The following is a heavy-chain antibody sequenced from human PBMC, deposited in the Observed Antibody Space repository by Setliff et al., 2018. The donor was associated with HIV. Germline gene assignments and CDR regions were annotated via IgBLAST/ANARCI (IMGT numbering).Heavy chain of an antibody. D-gene: IGHD3-10*01. Sequence: SETRSRTCAVDGGSFSGYYWSWSREPPGKGLEWIGEINHSGSPNYSPSLKSRVTISVDTSKNQFSLKLSSVTASDTAVYFCARSGYYGSGTHYKGHWRDWFDPWGQGTLVTVSS. CDR2: INHSGSP. CDR3: ARSGYYGSGTHYKGHWRDWFDP. CDR1: GGSFSGYY. J-gene: IGHJ5*02. V-gene: IGHV4-34*01.